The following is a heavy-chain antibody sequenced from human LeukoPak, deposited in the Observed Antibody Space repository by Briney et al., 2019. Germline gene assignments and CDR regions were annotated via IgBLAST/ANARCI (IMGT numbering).Heavy chain of an antibody. CDR2: RYVGGRD. D-gene: IGHD5-12*01. J-gene: IGHJ1*01. CDR3: ANTTRVAPDGRAEYFQH. V-gene: IGHV4-59*03. Sequence: ETLSLTCTVSGGSISSYSWSWIRQPPGKGLEWIGCRYVGGRDLYNPSLKSRVTISVDASEKQISLSLRSVTAADTAMYYCANTTRVAPDGRAEYFQHWGQGTLAIVSS. CDR1: GGSISSYS.